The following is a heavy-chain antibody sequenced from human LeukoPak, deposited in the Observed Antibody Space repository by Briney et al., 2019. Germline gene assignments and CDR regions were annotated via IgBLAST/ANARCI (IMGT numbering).Heavy chain of an antibody. V-gene: IGHV1-69*04. J-gene: IGHJ3*02. D-gene: IGHD3-22*01. CDR3: ARVYYDSSGYPTGGAFDI. CDR2: PILGIA. Sequence: PILGIANYAQKFQGRVTITADKSTSTAYMELSSLRSEDTAVYYCARVYYDSSGYPTGGAFDIWGQGTMVTVSS.